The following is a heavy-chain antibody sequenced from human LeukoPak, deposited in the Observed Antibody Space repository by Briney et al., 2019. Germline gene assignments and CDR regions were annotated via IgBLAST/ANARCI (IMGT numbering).Heavy chain of an antibody. D-gene: IGHD5-24*01. J-gene: IGHJ4*02. CDR1: GGTFSSYA. CDR3: ARDGRDGYNFVSPLFNY. CDR2: IIPILGIA. V-gene: IGHV1-69*04. Sequence: GSSVKVSCKASGGTFSSYAISWVRQAPGQGLEWMGRIIPILGIANYAQKFQGRVTITADKSTSTAYMELSSLRSEDTAVYYCARDGRDGYNFVSPLFNYWGQGTLVTVST.